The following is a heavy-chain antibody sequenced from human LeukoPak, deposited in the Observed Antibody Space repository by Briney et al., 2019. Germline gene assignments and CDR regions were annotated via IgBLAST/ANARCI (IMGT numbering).Heavy chain of an antibody. J-gene: IGHJ4*02. CDR1: GYTFTSYY. Sequence: ASVKVSCKASGYTFTSYYMHWVGQAPGQGLAWVGIIHPSGGSTSYAQKFQGRVTMTRDMSTSTVYMELSSLRSEDTAVYYCARALIHYDLKYWGQGTLVTVSS. D-gene: IGHD3-3*01. CDR2: IHPSGGST. V-gene: IGHV1-46*01. CDR3: ARALIHYDLKY.